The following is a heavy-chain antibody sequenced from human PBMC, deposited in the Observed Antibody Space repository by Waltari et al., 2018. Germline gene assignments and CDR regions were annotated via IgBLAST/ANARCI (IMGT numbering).Heavy chain of an antibody. CDR1: GGSISSSSYY. V-gene: IGHV4-39*01. J-gene: IGHJ3*02. CDR3: ARHSPPPADAFDI. Sequence: QLQLQESGPGLVKPSETLSLTCTVPGGSISSSSYYWGWIRQPPGKGLEWIGSIYYSGCTPHNPSPKSRVPISVDTSKTQFSLKLSSVTAADTAVYCCARHSPPPADAFDIWGQGTMVTVSS. CDR2: IYYSGCT.